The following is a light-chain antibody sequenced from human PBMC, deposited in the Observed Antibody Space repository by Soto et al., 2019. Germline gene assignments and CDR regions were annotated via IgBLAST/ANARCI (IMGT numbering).Light chain of an antibody. CDR3: EQYNSYWT. V-gene: IGKV1-5*03. CDR1: QSISSW. Sequence: DIQMTQYPSTLSASVGDIVTITCRASQSISSWLAWYQQKPGKAPKLLIYKASSLESGVTSRFSGSGSGTEFTLNISSRQPDDCATYYCEQYNSYWTFGQGTKVEIK. J-gene: IGKJ1*01. CDR2: KAS.